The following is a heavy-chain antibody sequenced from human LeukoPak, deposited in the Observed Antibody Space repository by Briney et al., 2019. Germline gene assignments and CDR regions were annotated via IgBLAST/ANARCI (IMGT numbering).Heavy chain of an antibody. D-gene: IGHD3-9*01. CDR2: ISYDGSNK. CDR1: GFTFSSYG. J-gene: IGHJ4*02. CDR3: AKWGDYDILTGYYVPDY. V-gene: IGHV3-30*18. Sequence: PGRSLRLSCAASGFTFSSYGMHWVRQAPDKGLEWVAVISYDGSNKYYADSVKGRFTISRDNSKNTLYLQVNSLRAEDTAVYYCAKWGDYDILTGYYVPDYWGQGTLVTVSS.